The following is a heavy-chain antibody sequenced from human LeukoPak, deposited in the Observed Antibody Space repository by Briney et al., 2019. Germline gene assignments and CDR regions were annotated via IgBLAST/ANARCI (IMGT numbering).Heavy chain of an antibody. J-gene: IGHJ5*02. D-gene: IGHD3-9*01. V-gene: IGHV4-59*01. CDR2: VYYSGST. CDR3: ARDRAGYYGTQFDP. Sequence: SETLSLTCTVSGGSISRYYWSWIRQPPGKGPEWVGYVYYSGSTNYNPSLTSRVTISVDTSKNQFSLKLSSVTAADTAVYYCARDRAGYYGTQFDPWGQGTLVTVSS. CDR1: GGSISRYY.